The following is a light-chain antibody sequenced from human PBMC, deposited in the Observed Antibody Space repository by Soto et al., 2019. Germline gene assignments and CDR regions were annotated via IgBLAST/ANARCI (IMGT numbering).Light chain of an antibody. V-gene: IGKV3-20*01. CDR2: GAS. J-gene: IGKJ1*01. CDR1: QSISSSY. Sequence: IVLTQSPGTLSLSPGESATLSCRASQSISSSYLAWYQQKPGQAPRLLIYGASNRATAIPDRFSGSGSGTDFTLTISSLQPDDFATYYCQHYNSYSEAFGQGTKVELK. CDR3: QHYNSYSEA.